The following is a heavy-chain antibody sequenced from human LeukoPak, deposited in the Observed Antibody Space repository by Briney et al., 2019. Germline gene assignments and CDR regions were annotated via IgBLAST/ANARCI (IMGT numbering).Heavy chain of an antibody. V-gene: IGHV3-48*03. D-gene: IGHD1-26*01. CDR3: ARVQLGATTVNFDY. J-gene: IGHJ4*02. CDR1: GFTFSSYE. CDR2: ISSSGSTI. Sequence: GGSLRLSCAASGFTFSSYEMNWVRQAPGKGLEWVSCISSSGSTIYYADSVKGRFTISRDNAKNSLYLQMNSLRAEDTAVYYCARVQLGATTVNFDYWGQGTLVTVSS.